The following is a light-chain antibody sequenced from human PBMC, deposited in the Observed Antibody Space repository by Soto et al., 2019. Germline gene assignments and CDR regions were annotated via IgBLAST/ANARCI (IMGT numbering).Light chain of an antibody. Sequence: QAVVTQEPSLTVSPGGTVTLTCSSNTGAVTSGHYPHWLQQRPGQAPRTLIYDTSNKQSWTPARFSGSLLGGKAALTLSGAQPEDEADYYCLLSYSGGNWVFGGGTKVTVL. CDR1: TGAVTSGHY. CDR3: LLSYSGGNWV. V-gene: IGLV7-46*01. J-gene: IGLJ3*02. CDR2: DTS.